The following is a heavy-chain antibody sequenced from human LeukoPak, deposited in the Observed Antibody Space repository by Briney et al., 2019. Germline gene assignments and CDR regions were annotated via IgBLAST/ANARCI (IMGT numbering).Heavy chain of an antibody. J-gene: IGHJ4*02. Sequence: PGGSLRLSCAASGFTFSRYGMHWVRQAPGKGLEWVAFIRYDESDKKYKDSVKGRFTVSKDNSKNTVSLQMHSLGVEDTAVYYCATYYYASGNYYNYIYYWGQGALVTVSS. CDR1: GFTFSRYG. D-gene: IGHD3-10*01. CDR2: IRYDESDK. V-gene: IGHV3-30*02. CDR3: ATYYYASGNYYNYIYY.